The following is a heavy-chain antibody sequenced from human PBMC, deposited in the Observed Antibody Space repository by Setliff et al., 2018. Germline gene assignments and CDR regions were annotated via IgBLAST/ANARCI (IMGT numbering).Heavy chain of an antibody. CDR2: IYTDGST. CDR3: ARMSVFLYMDV. V-gene: IGHV4-4*09. CDR1: GDSISDAS. D-gene: IGHD3-3*01. Sequence: SETLSLTCTVSGDSISDASIMAWIRQPPGKGLEWIGQIYTDGSTNYNPSLKSRVTISVDKSKNQFSLKLSSVTAADTAVYYCARMSVFLYMDVWGKGTTVTSP. J-gene: IGHJ6*03.